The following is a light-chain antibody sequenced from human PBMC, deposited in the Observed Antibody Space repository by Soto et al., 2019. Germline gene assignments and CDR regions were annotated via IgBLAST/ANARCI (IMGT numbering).Light chain of an antibody. Sequence: DIQMTQSPSSLSASLGDRVTITCRASQSISSYLNWYQQKPGKAPKLLIYAAFSLQNGVPSRFSGCGSGIDFTLTISSLQPEDFATYYCQQSYSTHRTFGQGTKVDI. CDR2: AAF. CDR1: QSISSY. CDR3: QQSYSTHRT. J-gene: IGKJ1*01. V-gene: IGKV1-39*01.